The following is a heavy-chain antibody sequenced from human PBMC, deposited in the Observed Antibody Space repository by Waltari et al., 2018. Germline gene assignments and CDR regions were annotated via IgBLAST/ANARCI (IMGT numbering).Heavy chain of an antibody. D-gene: IGHD3-22*01. CDR2: VDPEDGET. CDR1: GYTFTDYY. J-gene: IGHJ4*02. Sequence: VQLVQSGAEVKKPGATVKISCKASGYTFTDYYMHWVQQAPGKGLEWMGRVDPEDGETIYAEKFQGRVTITADTSTDTAYMELSSLRSEDTAVYYCAADHPTYYYDSSGYPPIFWGQGTLVTVSS. CDR3: AADHPTYYYDSSGYPPIF. V-gene: IGHV1-69-2*01.